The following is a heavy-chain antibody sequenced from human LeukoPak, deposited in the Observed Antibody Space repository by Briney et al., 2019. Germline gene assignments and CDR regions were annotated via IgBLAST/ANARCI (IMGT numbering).Heavy chain of an antibody. D-gene: IGHD2-15*01. CDR3: ARHRVVVVAAQNAGKNWNWFDL. V-gene: IGHV4-39*01. CDR2: TCYRGNT. J-gene: IGHJ5*02. CDR1: CSSISSSIYY. Sequence: PSATLSLTCAVSCSSISSSIYYLGWIRQPPGKGLAWIGSTCYRGNTYYTPTVKSRVTISVDTSKNQFSLKLSPVTAADTAVYYCARHRVVVVAAQNAGKNWNWFDLWGQGTLVTVS.